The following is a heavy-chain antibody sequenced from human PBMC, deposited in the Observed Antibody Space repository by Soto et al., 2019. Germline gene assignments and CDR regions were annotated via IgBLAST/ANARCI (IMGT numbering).Heavy chain of an antibody. CDR3: ARGPPSRGGYSYGYIDY. V-gene: IGHV1-69*01. D-gene: IGHD5-18*01. Sequence: QVQLVQSGAEVKKPGSSVKVSCKASGGTFSSYAISWVRQAPGQGLEWMGGIIPIFGTANYAQKFQGRVTITADESTGTAYMELSSLRSEDTAVYYCARGPPSRGGYSYGYIDYWGQGTLVTVSS. CDR1: GGTFSSYA. J-gene: IGHJ4*02. CDR2: IIPIFGTA.